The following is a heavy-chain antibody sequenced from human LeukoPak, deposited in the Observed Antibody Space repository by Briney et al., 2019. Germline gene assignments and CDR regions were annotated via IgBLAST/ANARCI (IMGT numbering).Heavy chain of an antibody. CDR3: AKGGGTGYSSSWYSN. J-gene: IGHJ4*02. CDR2: ISFDESSK. Sequence: PGGSLRLSCAASGFTFSNYGMHWVRQAPGKGLEWVAVISFDESSKYYADSVKGRFTLSRDNSKNTLYLQMNSLRAEDTAMYYCAKGGGTGYSSSWYSNWGQGTLVTVSS. V-gene: IGHV3-30*18. CDR1: GFTFSNYG. D-gene: IGHD6-13*01.